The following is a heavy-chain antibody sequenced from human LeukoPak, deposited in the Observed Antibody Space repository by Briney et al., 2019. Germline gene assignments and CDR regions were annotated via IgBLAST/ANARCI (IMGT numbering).Heavy chain of an antibody. Sequence: PGGSLRLSCAASGFTFSSYAMSWVRQAPGKGVEWVSAISGSGGSTYYADSVKGRLTISRDNSKNTLYLQMNSLRAEDTAVYYCANGYSSSSKSYYMDVWGKGTTVTVSS. CDR1: GFTFSSYA. CDR3: ANGYSSSSKSYYMDV. J-gene: IGHJ6*03. CDR2: ISGSGGST. D-gene: IGHD6-6*01. V-gene: IGHV3-23*01.